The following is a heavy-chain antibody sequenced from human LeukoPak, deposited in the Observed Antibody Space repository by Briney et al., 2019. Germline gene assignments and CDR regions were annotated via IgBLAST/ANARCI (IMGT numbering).Heavy chain of an antibody. V-gene: IGHV4-4*07. D-gene: IGHD6-13*01. Sequence: PSETLSLTCTVAGGSISSYYWSWIRQPAGKGLEWIGRIYTSGSTNYNPSLKSRVTMSVDTSKNQFSLKLSFVTAADTAVYYCVRGGSSWQSFDYWGQGNLVTVSS. CDR1: GGSISSYY. CDR2: IYTSGST. CDR3: VRGGSSWQSFDY. J-gene: IGHJ4*02.